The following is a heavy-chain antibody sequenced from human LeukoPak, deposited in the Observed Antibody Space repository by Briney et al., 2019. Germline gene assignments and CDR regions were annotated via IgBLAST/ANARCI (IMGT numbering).Heavy chain of an antibody. V-gene: IGHV3-74*01. CDR2: INSDGSST. CDR3: ARDGMGGYDYSVTGGFDY. D-gene: IGHD5-12*01. Sequence: GGSLRLSCAASGFTFSSYWMHWVRQAPGKGLVWVSRINSDGSSTSYADSVKGRFTISRDDAKNTLYLQMNSLRAEDTAVYYCARDGMGGYDYSVTGGFDYWGQGTLVTVSS. J-gene: IGHJ4*02. CDR1: GFTFSSYW.